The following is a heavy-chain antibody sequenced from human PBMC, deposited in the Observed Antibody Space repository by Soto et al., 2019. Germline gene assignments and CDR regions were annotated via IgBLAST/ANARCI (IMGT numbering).Heavy chain of an antibody. D-gene: IGHD6-25*01. V-gene: IGHV3-30*18. Sequence: QVQLVESGGGVVQPGRSLRLSCGASGFTFSGYGMHWVRQAPGKGLEWVAVISYDGSNKYYADSVKGRFTISRDNSKDTLFLQMNSLRAEDTAMYYCAKGKSAAAWNMDVWGQGITVTVSS. J-gene: IGHJ6*02. CDR2: ISYDGSNK. CDR1: GFTFSGYG. CDR3: AKGKSAAAWNMDV.